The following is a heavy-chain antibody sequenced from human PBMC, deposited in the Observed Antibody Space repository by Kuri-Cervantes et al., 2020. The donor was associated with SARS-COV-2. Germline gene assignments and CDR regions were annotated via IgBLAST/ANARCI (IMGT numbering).Heavy chain of an antibody. J-gene: IGHJ6*03. Sequence: GESLKISCQGSGYSFTSYWIGWVRQMPGKGLEWMWIIYPGDSDTRYSPSFQGQVTISADKSISTAYLQWSSLKASDTAMYYCARQMVYSSGHLYYYYYMDVCVKGTTVTVSS. D-gene: IGHD6-19*01. CDR1: GYSFTSYW. CDR2: IYPGDSDT. V-gene: IGHV5-51*01. CDR3: ARQMVYSSGHLYYYYYMDV.